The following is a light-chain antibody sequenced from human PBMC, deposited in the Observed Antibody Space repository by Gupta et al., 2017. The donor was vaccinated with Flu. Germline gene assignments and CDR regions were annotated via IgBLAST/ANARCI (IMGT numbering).Light chain of an antibody. Sequence: SYELTQPPSVSVSPRQTASITCSGDKLGDKYACWYQQKPGQSPVLVIYQDTKRPSGIPERFSGSNSGNTATLTIGGTQAMDEADYYCQAWDSSTWVFGGGTKLTVL. CDR3: QAWDSSTWV. V-gene: IGLV3-1*01. CDR2: QDT. J-gene: IGLJ3*02. CDR1: KLGDKY.